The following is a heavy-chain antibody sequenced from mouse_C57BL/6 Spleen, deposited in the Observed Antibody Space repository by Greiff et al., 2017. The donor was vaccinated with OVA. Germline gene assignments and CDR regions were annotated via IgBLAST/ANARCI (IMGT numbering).Heavy chain of an antibody. D-gene: IGHD2-5*01. CDR3: TFYYSKTYWYFDV. J-gene: IGHJ1*03. CDR2: IDPEDGDT. CDR1: GFNIKDYY. V-gene: IGHV14-1*01. Sequence: VQLKESGAELVRPGASVKLSCTASGFNIKDYYMHWVKQRPEQGLEWIGRIDPEDGDTEYAPKFQGKATMTADTSSNTAYLQLSSLTSEDTAVYYCTFYYSKTYWYFDVWGTVTTVTVSS.